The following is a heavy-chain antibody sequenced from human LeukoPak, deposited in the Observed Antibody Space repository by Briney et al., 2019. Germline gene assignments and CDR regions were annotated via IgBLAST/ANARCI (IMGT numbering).Heavy chain of an antibody. CDR2: INSDGSST. J-gene: IGHJ4*02. Sequence: GGSLRLSCAASGFTFSSYWMHWVRQAPGKGLVWVSRINSDGSSTSYADSVKGRFTISRDNAKNTLYLQMNSLRAEDTAVYYCASSRTTRSGSYYNPYYFDYWGQGTLVIVSS. CDR3: ASSRTTRSGSYYNPYYFDY. CDR1: GFTFSSYW. V-gene: IGHV3-74*01. D-gene: IGHD3-10*01.